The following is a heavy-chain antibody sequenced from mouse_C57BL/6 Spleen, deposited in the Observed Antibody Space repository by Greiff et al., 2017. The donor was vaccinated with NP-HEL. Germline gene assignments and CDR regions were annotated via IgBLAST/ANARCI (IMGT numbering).Heavy chain of an antibody. D-gene: IGHD1-1*01. V-gene: IGHV1-18*01. CDR2: INPNNGGT. Sequence: VQLQQSGPELVKPGASVKIPCKASGYTFTDYNMDWVKQSHGKSLEWIGDINPNNGGTIYNQKFKGKATLTVDKSSSTAYMELRSLTSEDTAVYYCARSNYYGSSPYAMDYWGQGTSVTVSS. CDR1: GYTFTDYN. CDR3: ARSNYYGSSPYAMDY. J-gene: IGHJ4*01.